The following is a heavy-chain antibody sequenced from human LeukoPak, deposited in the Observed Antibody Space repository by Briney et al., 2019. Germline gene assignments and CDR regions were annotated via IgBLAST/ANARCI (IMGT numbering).Heavy chain of an antibody. CDR2: ISSSSSYI. J-gene: IGHJ3*02. CDR1: GFTFSSYS. Sequence: PGGSLRLSCAASGFTFSSYSMNWVRQAPGKGLEWVSSISSSSSYIYYADSVKGRFTISRDNANHSLYLQMNSLRAEDTAVYYCARSFSTYSYDASHWRGAFDIWGHGTMVTVSS. CDR3: ARSFSTYSYDASHWRGAFDI. V-gene: IGHV3-21*01. D-gene: IGHD3-22*01.